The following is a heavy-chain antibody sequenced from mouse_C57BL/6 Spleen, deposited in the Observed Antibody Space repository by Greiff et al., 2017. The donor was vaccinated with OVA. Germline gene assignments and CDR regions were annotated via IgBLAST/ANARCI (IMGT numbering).Heavy chain of an antibody. J-gene: IGHJ3*01. Sequence: VQLQQSGAELVRPGASVKLSCTASGFNIKDDYMHWVKQRPERGLEWIGWIDPENGDTEYASKFQGKATITADTSSNTAYLQLSSLTSEDTAVYYCTSGSNYWFAYWGQGTLVTVSA. CDR3: TSGSNYWFAY. CDR1: GFNIKDDY. V-gene: IGHV14-4*01. CDR2: IDPENGDT. D-gene: IGHD2-5*01.